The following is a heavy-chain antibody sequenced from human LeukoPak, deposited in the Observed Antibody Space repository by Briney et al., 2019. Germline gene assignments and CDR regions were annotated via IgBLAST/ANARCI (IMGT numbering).Heavy chain of an antibody. D-gene: IGHD3-10*01. V-gene: IGHV6-1*01. J-gene: IGHJ6*03. Sequence: SQTLSLTCAISGDSVSSNSAAWNWIRQSPSRGLEWLGRTYYRSKWYNDYAVSVKSRITINPDTSKNQLSLQLNSVTPEDTAVYYCARGMVAVTMVRGVTYRPPSEDYMDVWGKGTTVTVSS. CDR2: TYYRSKWYN. CDR1: GDSVSSNSAA. CDR3: ARGMVAVTMVRGVTYRPPSEDYMDV.